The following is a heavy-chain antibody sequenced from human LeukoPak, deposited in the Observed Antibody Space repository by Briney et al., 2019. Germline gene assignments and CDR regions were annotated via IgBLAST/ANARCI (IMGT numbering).Heavy chain of an antibody. CDR1: GYTFTGYY. Sequence: ASVKVSCKASGYTFTGYYMHWVRQAPGQGLEWMGWINPNSGGTNYAQKFQGRVTMTRDTSISTAYMELSRLRSDDTAVYYCARGYFDWLLDYYFDYWGQGTLVTVSS. CDR3: ARGYFDWLLDYYFDY. V-gene: IGHV1-2*02. D-gene: IGHD3-9*01. J-gene: IGHJ4*02. CDR2: INPNSGGT.